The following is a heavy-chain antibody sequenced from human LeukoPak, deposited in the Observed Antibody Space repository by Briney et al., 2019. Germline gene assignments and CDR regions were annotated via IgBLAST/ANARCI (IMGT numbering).Heavy chain of an antibody. CDR3: ARSDYGSGSYTFDY. J-gene: IGHJ4*02. CDR1: GFSLSTSEMC. Sequence: SGPTLVNPTQTLTLTWTFSGFSLSTSEMCVSWIRQPPGKALEWLARIDWDGDKYYSTSLKTRLTISKDTSKNQVVLTMTNMDPVDTATYYCARSDYGSGSYTFDYWGQGTLVTVSS. V-gene: IGHV2-70*11. D-gene: IGHD3-10*01. CDR2: IDWDGDK.